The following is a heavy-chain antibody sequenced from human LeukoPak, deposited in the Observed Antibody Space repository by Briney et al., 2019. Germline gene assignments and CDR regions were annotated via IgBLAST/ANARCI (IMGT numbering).Heavy chain of an antibody. V-gene: IGHV3-21*01. CDR1: GFTFSSYS. CDR3: ASTSWGVPAAKGAFDI. J-gene: IGHJ3*02. Sequence: SGGSLRLSCAASGFTFSSYSMNWVRQAPGKGLEWVSPISSSSSYIYYADSVKGRFTISRDNAKNSLYLQMNSLRAEDTAVYYCASTSWGVPAAKGAFDIWGQGTMVTVSS. D-gene: IGHD2-2*01. CDR2: ISSSSSYI.